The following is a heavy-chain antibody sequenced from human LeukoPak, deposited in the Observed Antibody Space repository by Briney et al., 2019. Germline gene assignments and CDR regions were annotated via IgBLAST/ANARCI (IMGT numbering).Heavy chain of an antibody. V-gene: IGHV3-74*01. J-gene: IGHJ4*02. D-gene: IGHD6-19*01. CDR2: INSDGSST. CDR1: GFTFSSYW. CDR3: ARGRSRIAVAGKMTGFDY. Sequence: PGGSLRLSCAASGFTFSSYWMHWVRQAPGKGLVWVSRINSDGSSTSYADSVKGRFTISRDNAKNTLYLQMNSLRAEDTAVYYCARGRSRIAVAGKMTGFDYWGQGTLVTVSS.